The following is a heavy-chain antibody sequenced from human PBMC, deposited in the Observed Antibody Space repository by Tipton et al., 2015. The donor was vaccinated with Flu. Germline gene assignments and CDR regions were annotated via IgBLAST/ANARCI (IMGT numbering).Heavy chain of an antibody. CDR2: IYHSGTT. D-gene: IGHD3-10*02. V-gene: IGHV4-38-2*01. J-gene: IGHJ4*02. Sequence: GLVKPSETLSLTCSVSGYSIRGAYYWGWVRRPPGKGLEWIGTIYHSGTTYYNPSLKSRLTISVDTSKNQFSLRLSSVTAADTAVYYCARHTGDSVRGVIDYWGQGTLVTVSS. CDR3: ARHTGDSVRGVIDY. CDR1: GYSIRGAYY.